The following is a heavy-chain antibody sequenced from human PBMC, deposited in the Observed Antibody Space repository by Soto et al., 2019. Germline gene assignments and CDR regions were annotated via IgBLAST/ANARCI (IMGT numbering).Heavy chain of an antibody. CDR1: GFTFSLYS. J-gene: IGHJ6*02. CDR2: ISRSSTGI. D-gene: IGHD3-10*01. V-gene: IGHV3-48*02. Sequence: VQLVESGGGLVQPGGSLRLSCAASGFTFSLYSMNWVRQGPGKGLEWVSYISRSSTGIHYADSVKGRFTISRDDATNSMHLQINSLRDGDTAVYYCARAVTWGLDVWGQGTTVSISS. CDR3: ARAVTWGLDV.